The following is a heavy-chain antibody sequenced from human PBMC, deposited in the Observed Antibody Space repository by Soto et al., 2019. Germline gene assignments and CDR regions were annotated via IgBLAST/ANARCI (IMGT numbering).Heavy chain of an antibody. V-gene: IGHV5-51*01. D-gene: IGHD2-2*01. Sequence: PGESLKISCKGAGYSFTSYWIGWVRQMPGKGLEWMGIIYPGDSDTRYSPSFQGQVTISADKSISTAYLQWSSLKASDTAMYYCARHGIVVVPAAIGEDYYYGMDVWGQGTTVTAP. CDR2: IYPGDSDT. J-gene: IGHJ6*02. CDR3: ARHGIVVVPAAIGEDYYYGMDV. CDR1: GYSFTSYW.